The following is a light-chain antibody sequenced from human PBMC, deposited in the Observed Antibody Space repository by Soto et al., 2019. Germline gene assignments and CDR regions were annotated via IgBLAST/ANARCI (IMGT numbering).Light chain of an antibody. CDR3: QQRSHWPPT. CDR2: DAY. Sequence: NVLTQSPATLSLAPGETATLSCRASQTVSRSLAWYQQRPGQAPRLLIYDAYNGATGIPARFSGGGSGSDFTLSINNLEPEDFAVYYCQQRSHWPPTFGPGTKVDIK. V-gene: IGKV3-11*01. CDR1: QTVSRS. J-gene: IGKJ1*01.